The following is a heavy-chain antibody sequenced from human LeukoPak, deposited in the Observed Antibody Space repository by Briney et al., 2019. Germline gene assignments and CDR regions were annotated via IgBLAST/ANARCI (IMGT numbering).Heavy chain of an antibody. V-gene: IGHV3-21*01. J-gene: IGHJ6*02. CDR3: ARDLADYYYYYGMDV. CDR2: ISSSSSYI. Sequence: GGSLRLSCAASGFTFSSYSMNWVRQAPGKGLEWVSSISSSSSYIYYADSVKGRFTISRDNAKNSLYLQMNSLRAEDTAVYYCARDLADYYYYYGMDVWGQGTTVTVSS. CDR1: GFTFSSYS.